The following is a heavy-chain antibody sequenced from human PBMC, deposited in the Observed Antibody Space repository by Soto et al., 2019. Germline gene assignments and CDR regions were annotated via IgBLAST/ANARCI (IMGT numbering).Heavy chain of an antibody. CDR2: ISAYNGNT. Sequence: QVQLVQSGAEVKKPGASVKVSCKASGYTFTSYGISWVRQAPGQGLEWMGWISAYNGNTNYAQKLQGRVTMTPATSTSTAYMELRSLRSDDTAVYYCARAATIFGVVRPIHHSDIWGQGTMVTVSS. CDR1: GYTFTSYG. V-gene: IGHV1-18*01. J-gene: IGHJ3*02. D-gene: IGHD3-3*01. CDR3: ARAATIFGVVRPIHHSDI.